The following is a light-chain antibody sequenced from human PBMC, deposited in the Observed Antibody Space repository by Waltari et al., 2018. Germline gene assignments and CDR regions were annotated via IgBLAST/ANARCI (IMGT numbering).Light chain of an antibody. Sequence: QSALTQPASVSGSPGQSITISCTGTSGDVGGYKYVSWYQQHPGKAPKLMIYDVTNRPSGVSNRFSGSKSGNTASLTISGLQAEDEADYYCSSYTSSSTLAFVGGTKLTVL. CDR3: SSYTSSSTLA. J-gene: IGLJ2*01. V-gene: IGLV2-14*03. CDR2: DVT. CDR1: SGDVGGYKY.